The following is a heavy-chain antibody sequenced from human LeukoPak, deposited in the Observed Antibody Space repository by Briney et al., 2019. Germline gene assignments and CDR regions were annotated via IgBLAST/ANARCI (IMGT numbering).Heavy chain of an antibody. CDR1: GGSISSYY. J-gene: IGHJ6*03. V-gene: IGHV4-4*07. D-gene: IGHD6-13*01. Sequence: SETLSLTCTVSGGSISSYYWSWIRQPAGKGLEWIGRIYTSGSTNYNPSLKSRVTMSVDTSKDQFSLKLSSVTAADTAVYYCARVGTAGYYYYYYYMDVWGKGTTVTVSS. CDR2: IYTSGST. CDR3: ARVGTAGYYYYYYYMDV.